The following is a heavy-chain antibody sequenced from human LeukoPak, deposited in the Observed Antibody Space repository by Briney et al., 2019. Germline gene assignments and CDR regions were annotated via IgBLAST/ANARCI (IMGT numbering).Heavy chain of an antibody. CDR3: ARGSTWIQLWLPWDY. CDR2: IYYSGST. CDR1: GGSISSSSYY. Sequence: SETLSLTCTVSGGSISSSSYYWGWIRQLPGKGREWIGSIYYSGSTYYNPSLKSRVTISVDTSKNQFSLKLSSVTAADTAVYYCARGSTWIQLWLPWDYWGQGTLVTVSS. J-gene: IGHJ4*02. V-gene: IGHV4-39*07. D-gene: IGHD5-18*01.